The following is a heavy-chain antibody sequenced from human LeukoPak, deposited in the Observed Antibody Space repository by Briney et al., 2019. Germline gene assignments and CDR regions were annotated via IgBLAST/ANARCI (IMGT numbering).Heavy chain of an antibody. CDR3: ARALVVPAASYYYYGMDV. Sequence: SVKVSCKASGGTFSSYAISWVRQAPGQGLEWMGRIIPILGIANYAQKFQGRVTITADKSTSTAYMELSSLRSEDTAVYYCARALVVPAASYYYYGMDVWGQGTTVTVSS. V-gene: IGHV1-69*04. J-gene: IGHJ6*02. D-gene: IGHD2-2*01. CDR2: IIPILGIA. CDR1: GGTFSSYA.